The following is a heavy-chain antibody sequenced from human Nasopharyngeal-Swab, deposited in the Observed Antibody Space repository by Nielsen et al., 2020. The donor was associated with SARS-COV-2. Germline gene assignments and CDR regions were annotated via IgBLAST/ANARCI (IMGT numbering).Heavy chain of an antibody. J-gene: IGHJ4*02. CDR1: GFTFNSYA. V-gene: IGHV3-30-3*01. Sequence: GESLKISCAASGFTFNSYAMHWVRQAPGKGLEWVAVISYDGSNKYYADSVKGRFTISRDNSKNTLYLQMNSLRAEDTAVYYCARDSAVAGRGRVPGYWGQGTLVTVSS. CDR3: ARDSAVAGRGRVPGY. D-gene: IGHD6-19*01. CDR2: ISYDGSNK.